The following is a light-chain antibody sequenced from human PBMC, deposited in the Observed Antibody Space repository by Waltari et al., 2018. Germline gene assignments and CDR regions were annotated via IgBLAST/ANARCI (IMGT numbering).Light chain of an antibody. J-gene: IGKJ4*01. CDR2: SAS. Sequence: DIQMTQSPSSLSASVGDTVTITCRASQGIGSYLNWFQQKPGKAPKLLIHSASSLESGVPSRFSGSGSGTEFTLTISSLQPEDFSAYYCLEYYDYPLSFGGGTKVEIK. CDR3: LEYYDYPLS. V-gene: IGKV1-17*01. CDR1: QGIGSY.